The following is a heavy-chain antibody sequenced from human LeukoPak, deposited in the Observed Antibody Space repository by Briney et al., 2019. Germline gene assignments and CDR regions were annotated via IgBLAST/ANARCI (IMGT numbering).Heavy chain of an antibody. CDR1: GFTFSSYG. Sequence: PGGSLRLSCAASGFTFSSYGMHWVRQAPGKGLEWVAFIRYDGSNKYYADSVKGRFTISRDNSKNTLYVQMNSLRAEDTAVYYCAKEGYCRGYYSYYYMDVWGKGTTVTVSS. CDR3: AKEGYCRGYYSYYYMDV. V-gene: IGHV3-30*02. J-gene: IGHJ6*03. D-gene: IGHD2-15*01. CDR2: IRYDGSNK.